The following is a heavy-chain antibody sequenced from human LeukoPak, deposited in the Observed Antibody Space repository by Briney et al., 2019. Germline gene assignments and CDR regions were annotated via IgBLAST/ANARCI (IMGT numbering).Heavy chain of an antibody. CDR3: ARVPAAIRGYSYGRIYAFDI. CDR2: IYHSGST. CDR1: GYSISSGYY. J-gene: IGHJ3*02. Sequence: SETLSLTCTVSGYSISSGYYWGWIRQPPGKGLEWIGSIYHSGSTYYNPSLKSRVTISVDTSKNQFSLKLSSVTAADTAVYYCARVPAAIRGYSYGRIYAFDIWGQGTMVTVSS. D-gene: IGHD5-18*01. V-gene: IGHV4-38-2*02.